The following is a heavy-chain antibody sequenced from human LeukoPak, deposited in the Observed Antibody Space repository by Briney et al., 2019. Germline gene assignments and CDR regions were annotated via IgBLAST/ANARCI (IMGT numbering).Heavy chain of an antibody. V-gene: IGHV3-7*01. D-gene: IGHD6-19*01. CDR3: AKVPHNSGLGY. J-gene: IGHJ4*02. CDR2: INKDGSEK. Sequence: TGGSLRLSCAVSGLTFSSCWMSWVRQAPGKGLEWVANINKDGSEKYYVDSMGGRFIISRDNAKNSLYLQMNSLRAEDTAVYYCAKVPHNSGLGYWGQGARVTVSS. CDR1: GLTFSSCW.